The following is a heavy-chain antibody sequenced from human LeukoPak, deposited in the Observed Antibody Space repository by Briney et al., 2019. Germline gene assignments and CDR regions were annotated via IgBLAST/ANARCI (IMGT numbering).Heavy chain of an antibody. Sequence: GGSLRLSCAASGFTFSSYAMSWVRQAPGKGLEWVSAISGSGGSTYYADSVKGRFTISRDNSKNTLFLQMNSLRPEDTAVYYCAKRSTSSPYYYYYMDVWGKGTSVTVSS. D-gene: IGHD2-2*01. V-gene: IGHV3-23*01. CDR3: AKRSTSSPYYYYYMDV. CDR2: ISGSGGST. CDR1: GFTFSSYA. J-gene: IGHJ6*03.